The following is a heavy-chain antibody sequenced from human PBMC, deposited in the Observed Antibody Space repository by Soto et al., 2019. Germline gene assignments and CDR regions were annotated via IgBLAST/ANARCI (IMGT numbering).Heavy chain of an antibody. V-gene: IGHV3-73*01. CDR1: GFTFSGSA. Sequence: GGSLRLSCAASGFTFSGSAMHWVRQASGKGLEWVGRIRSKANSYATAYAASVKGRFTISRDDSKNTAYLQMNSLKTEDTAVYYCTTKGGYCSGGSCPRSYYYYYYYMDVWGKGTTVTVSS. D-gene: IGHD2-15*01. CDR3: TTKGGYCSGGSCPRSYYYYYYYMDV. CDR2: IRSKANSYAT. J-gene: IGHJ6*03.